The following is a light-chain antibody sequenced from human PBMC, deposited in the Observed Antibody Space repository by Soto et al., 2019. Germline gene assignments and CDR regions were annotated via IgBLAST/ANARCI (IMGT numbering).Light chain of an antibody. CDR2: EIN. CDR1: SSDVGNYIF. J-gene: IGLJ1*01. V-gene: IGLV2-14*01. Sequence: QSALTQPASVSGSPGQSITISCTGTSSDVGNYIFVSWYRQHPGKAPKLMIYEINNRPSGVSNRFSGSKSGNTASLNISGLQAEDEADYHCTSYTRDTALVFGTGTKVTVL. CDR3: TSYTRDTALV.